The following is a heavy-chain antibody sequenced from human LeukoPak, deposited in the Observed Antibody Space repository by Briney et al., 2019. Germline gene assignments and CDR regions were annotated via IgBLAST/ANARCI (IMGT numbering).Heavy chain of an antibody. J-gene: IGHJ3*02. CDR2: IYYSGST. V-gene: IGHV4-39*01. D-gene: IGHD5-18*01. CDR3: ARGDNYGDFDI. Sequence: SETLSLTCTVSGGSISSSSYYWGWIRQPPGKGLEWIGSIYYSGSTYYNPSLKSRVTISVDTSKNQFSLKLSSVTAVDTAVYYCARGDNYGDFDIWEQGKMVSVFS. CDR1: GGSISSSSYY.